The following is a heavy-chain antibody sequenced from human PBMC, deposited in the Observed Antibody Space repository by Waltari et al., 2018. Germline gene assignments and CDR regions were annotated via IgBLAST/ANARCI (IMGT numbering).Heavy chain of an antibody. CDR3: GRAAGIDF. CDR1: GVTFSSYV. Sequence: EVHLLESGGGLVQPGGSLRLSCAASGVTFSSYVMHWVRQAPGKGLEWVSSISDAGGRIYYADSVKGRFTISRDNSKNTLFLQMNSLRADDTAVYYCGRAAGIDFWGQGTLVTVSS. J-gene: IGHJ4*02. V-gene: IGHV3-23*01. CDR2: ISDAGGRI.